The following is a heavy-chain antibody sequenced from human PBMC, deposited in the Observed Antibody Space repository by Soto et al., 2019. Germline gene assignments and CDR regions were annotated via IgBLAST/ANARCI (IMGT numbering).Heavy chain of an antibody. V-gene: IGHV3-48*03. CDR2: ISSSGATI. CDR1: GFTFSSYE. J-gene: IGHJ5*02. CDR3: ARDVLGASNYNH. Sequence: GGALRRSCAASGFTFSSYEMNWVRQAPGKGLGWVSYISSSGATIYYADSVKGRFTVSRDNAKNSLYLQMNSLRAEDTAVYYCARDVLGASNYNHWGQGTLVTVSS. D-gene: IGHD4-4*01.